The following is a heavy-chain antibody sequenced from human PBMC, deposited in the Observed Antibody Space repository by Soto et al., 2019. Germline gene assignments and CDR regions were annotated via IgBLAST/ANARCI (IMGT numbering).Heavy chain of an antibody. CDR3: ARDKDRQQLGGNYYYILDV. CDR2: IMPIFRTP. V-gene: IGHV1-69*12. Sequence: QVQLEQSGAEVKKPGSSVKVSCKASGGTFSNSAISWVRQAPGQGLEWMGGIMPIFRTPDYAQKFQGRVTFTADESTSTAYMELSGLRSDDTAVYYCARDKDRQQLGGNYYYILDVSGQGTTVTVSS. J-gene: IGHJ6*02. CDR1: GGTFSNSA. D-gene: IGHD3-3*02.